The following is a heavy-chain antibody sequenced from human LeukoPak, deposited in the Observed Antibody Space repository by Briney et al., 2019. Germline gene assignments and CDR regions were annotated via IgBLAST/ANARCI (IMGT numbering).Heavy chain of an antibody. Sequence: ASVKVSCKASGGTFSSYAISWVRQAPGQGLEWMGGIIPIFGTANYAQKFQGRVTITADESTSTAYMELSSLRSEDTAVYYCARDPPFYDSSGYQPFDYWGQGTLVTVSS. V-gene: IGHV1-69*13. CDR2: IIPIFGTA. CDR1: GGTFSSYA. J-gene: IGHJ4*02. D-gene: IGHD3-22*01. CDR3: ARDPPFYDSSGYQPFDY.